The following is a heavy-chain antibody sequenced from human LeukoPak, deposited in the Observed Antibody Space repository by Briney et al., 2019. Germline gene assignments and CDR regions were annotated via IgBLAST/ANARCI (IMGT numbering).Heavy chain of an antibody. Sequence: VGALRVSCAASGFTFNDYNMGSIRQALGKGLGWVVSISSGMCYAISVTGPFTSCSDNAKNSLYLQMNIQRADDTAVYYCARRIWGADSQGHTFDIWGQGTMVTVSS. CDR3: ARRIWGADSQGHTFDI. CDR1: GFTFNDYN. D-gene: IGHD3-16*01. J-gene: IGHJ3*02. CDR2: ISSGM. V-gene: IGHV3-11*01.